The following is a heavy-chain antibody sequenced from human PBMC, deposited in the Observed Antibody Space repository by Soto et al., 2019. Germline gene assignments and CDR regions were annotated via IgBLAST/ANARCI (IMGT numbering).Heavy chain of an antibody. CDR1: GGSFSGYY. CDR3: ARGIAGDY. CDR2: IYYSGST. J-gene: IGHJ4*02. V-gene: IGHV4-59*01. D-gene: IGHD6-13*01. Sequence: SETLSLTCAVYGGSFSGYYWSWIRQPPGKGLEWIGYIYYSGSTNYNPSLKSRVTISVDTSKNQFSLKLSSVTAADTAVYYCARGIAGDYWGQGTLVTVSS.